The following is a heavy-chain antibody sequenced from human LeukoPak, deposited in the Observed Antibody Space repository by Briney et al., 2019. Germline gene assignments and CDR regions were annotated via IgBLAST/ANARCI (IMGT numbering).Heavy chain of an antibody. V-gene: IGHV4-39*01. CDR1: GGSISSSSYY. CDR2: IYYSGST. J-gene: IGHJ4*02. CDR3: ARLTELLGTH. D-gene: IGHD2-15*01. Sequence: SETLSLTCTVSGGSISSSSYYWGWIRQLPGKGLEWIGSIYYSGSTYYNPSLKSRVTISVDTSKNQFSLTLSSVTAADTAVYXXARLTELLGTHWGQGTLVTVSS.